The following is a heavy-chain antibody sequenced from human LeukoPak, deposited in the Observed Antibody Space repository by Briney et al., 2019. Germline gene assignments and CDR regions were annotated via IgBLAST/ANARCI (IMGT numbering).Heavy chain of an antibody. CDR1: GFSVSSNY. Sequence: PGGSLRLSCAASGFSVSSNYMNWVRQGPGKGLEWVSVIYRDGSTYYAGSVQGRFTISRDNSKNTLYLQMNSLRAEDTAVYYCARDSGDGDYTPDMDVWGRGTTVIVSS. D-gene: IGHD2-21*02. CDR2: IYRDGST. V-gene: IGHV3-53*01. J-gene: IGHJ6*03. CDR3: ARDSGDGDYTPDMDV.